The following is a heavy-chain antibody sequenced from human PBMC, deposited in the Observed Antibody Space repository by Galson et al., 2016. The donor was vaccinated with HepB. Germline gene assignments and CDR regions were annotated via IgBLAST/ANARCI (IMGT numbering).Heavy chain of an antibody. D-gene: IGHD3-3*01. CDR2: IISSGTYF. J-gene: IGHJ4*02. Sequence: SLRLSCAASGFTFSSYSMNWLRQAPGKGLEWVSSIISSGTYFYYADSVQGRFTISRDNAKNSLYLQMNNLTAEDTAVYYCARDRSIFGVAVGDYYFDSWGQGTLVSVSS. CDR1: GFTFSSYS. CDR3: ARDRSIFGVAVGDYYFDS. V-gene: IGHV3-21*01.